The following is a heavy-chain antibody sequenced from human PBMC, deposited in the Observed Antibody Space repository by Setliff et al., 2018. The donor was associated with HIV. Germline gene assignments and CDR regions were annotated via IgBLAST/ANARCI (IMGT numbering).Heavy chain of an antibody. CDR1: GFTFSSYS. D-gene: IGHD5-12*01. Sequence: GSLRLSCAASGFTFSSYSMNWVRQAPGKGLEWVSSISWDGGSTYYADSVKGRFTISRDNSKNTLYLQMNSLRAEGTAVYYCAKDPRAAVATICDYWGQGTLVTVSS. CDR2: ISWDGGST. CDR3: AKDPRAAVATICDY. J-gene: IGHJ4*02. V-gene: IGHV3-23*01.